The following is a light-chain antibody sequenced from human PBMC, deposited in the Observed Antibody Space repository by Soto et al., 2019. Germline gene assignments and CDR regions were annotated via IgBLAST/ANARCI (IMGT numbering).Light chain of an antibody. CDR1: QSVGSY. J-gene: IGKJ3*01. CDR2: DAS. Sequence: EIVLTQSPATLSLSQGERATLSYRASQSVGSYLSWYQQTPGQAPRLLIYDASNRATGIPARFSGSGSGTDFTVAISSLEPEDFEVYHCHQPSNWPPFTFGPGTTVDIK. CDR3: HQPSNWPPFT. V-gene: IGKV3-11*01.